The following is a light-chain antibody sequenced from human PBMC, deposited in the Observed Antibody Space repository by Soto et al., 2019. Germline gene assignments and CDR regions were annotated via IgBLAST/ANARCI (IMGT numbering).Light chain of an antibody. J-gene: IGKJ3*01. V-gene: IGKV1-5*01. CDR3: QQYNSYPFT. CDR2: DAS. CDR1: QSISSW. Sequence: DIQMTQSPSTLSASVGDRVTITCRASQSISSWLAWYQQKPGKAPKLLIYDASSLESGVPSRFSGSGSGTEFTLTISSLQPDDFATYYCQQYNSYPFTFCPGTKVVIE.